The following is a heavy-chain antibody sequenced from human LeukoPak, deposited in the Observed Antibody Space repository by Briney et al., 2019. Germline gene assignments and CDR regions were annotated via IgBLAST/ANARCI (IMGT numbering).Heavy chain of an antibody. CDR3: ASGRLGQCGRTNCYDDDFDI. CDR1: GGSISSGGYY. Sequence: PSQTLSLTCTVSGGSISSGGYYWSWIRQHPGKGLEWIGYIYYSGSTYYNPSLKSRVTISVDTSKNQFSLKLSSVTAADTAVYYCASGRLGQCGRTNCYDDDFDIWGQGTMVTVSS. D-gene: IGHD2-2*01. CDR2: IYYSGST. J-gene: IGHJ3*02. V-gene: IGHV4-31*03.